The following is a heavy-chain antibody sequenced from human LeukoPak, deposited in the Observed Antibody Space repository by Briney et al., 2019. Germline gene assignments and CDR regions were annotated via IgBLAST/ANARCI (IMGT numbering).Heavy chain of an antibody. CDR1: GGTFSSYA. Sequence: SVKVSCKASGGTFSSYAISWVRQAPGQGLEWMGGIIPIFGTANYAQKFQGRVTITEDESTSTAYMELSSLRSEDTAVYYCAIRWYSSSSADYWGQGTLVTVSS. D-gene: IGHD6-6*01. CDR2: IIPIFGTA. J-gene: IGHJ4*02. CDR3: AIRWYSSSSADY. V-gene: IGHV1-69*13.